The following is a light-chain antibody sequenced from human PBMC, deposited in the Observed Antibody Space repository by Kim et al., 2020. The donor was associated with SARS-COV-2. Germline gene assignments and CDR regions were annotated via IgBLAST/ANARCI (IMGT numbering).Light chain of an antibody. V-gene: IGKV3-20*01. CDR1: QSSGSYF. CDR3: QYDGNPVVT. J-gene: IGKJ4*01. CDR2: GAS. Sequence: PGERGTLSCMARQSSGSYFGSLYQQKPGPPPRLLIGGASSAATIIPSWFSGRGSGEDFTLTISRDQPDVSALYYQQYDGNPVVTFGGGTKVDIK.